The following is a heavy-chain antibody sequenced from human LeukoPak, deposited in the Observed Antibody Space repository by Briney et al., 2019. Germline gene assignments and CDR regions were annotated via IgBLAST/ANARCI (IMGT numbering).Heavy chain of an antibody. J-gene: IGHJ4*02. V-gene: IGHV4-59*08. CDR1: GGSISSYY. CDR3: ARSGQWELRNFDY. CDR2: IYYSGST. D-gene: IGHD1-26*01. Sequence: SETLSLTCTVSGGSISSYYWSWIRQPPGKGLEWIGYIYYSGSTYYNPSLKSRVTISVDTSKNQFSLKLSSVTAADTAVYYCARSGQWELRNFDYWGQGTLVTVSS.